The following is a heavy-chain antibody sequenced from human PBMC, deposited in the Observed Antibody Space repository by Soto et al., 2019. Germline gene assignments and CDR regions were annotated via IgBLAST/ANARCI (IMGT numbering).Heavy chain of an antibody. V-gene: IGHV3-23*01. CDR1: GFTFSRYA. D-gene: IGHD6-19*01. CDR2: INGGGGST. CDR3: AKDSTDRGDNSGWYGWAD. Sequence: EVQLLESGGGLVAPGGSLRLSCVASGFTFSRYAMTWVRQAPGKGLEWVSSINGGGGSTYYADPEQGRFIISKDMSKNTLFLEMNDLKTEDTAVYFCAKDSTDRGDNSGWYGWADWGQGTLVTVSS. J-gene: IGHJ4*02.